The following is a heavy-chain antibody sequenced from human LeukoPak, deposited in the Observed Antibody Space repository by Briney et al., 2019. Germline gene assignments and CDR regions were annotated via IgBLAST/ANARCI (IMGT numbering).Heavy chain of an antibody. CDR1: GGTFSTYA. CDR2: IIPIFGST. J-gene: IGHJ5*02. D-gene: IGHD2-15*01. V-gene: IGHV1-69*05. Sequence: SVKVSCKASGGTFSTYAINWVRQAPGQGLEWMGGIIPIFGSTNYAQKFQGRVTMTTDTSTSTACMELRSLRSDDTAVYYCARDSAVVVNWFDPWGQGTLVTVSS. CDR3: ARDSAVVVNWFDP.